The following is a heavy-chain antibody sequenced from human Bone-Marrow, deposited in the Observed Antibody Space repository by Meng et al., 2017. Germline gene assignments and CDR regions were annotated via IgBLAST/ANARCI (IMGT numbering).Heavy chain of an antibody. J-gene: IGHJ4*02. CDR2: INHSGST. Sequence: QVPLQEWGGGLLKPSGPLSLLRVVYGGSFSGYYRSWIRQPPGKGLEWIGEINHSGSTNYNPSLKSRVTISVDTSKNQFSLKLSSVTAADTAVYYCARGRIAAAAASAYWGQGTLVTVSS. D-gene: IGHD6-13*01. CDR3: ARGRIAAAAASAY. CDR1: GGSFSGYY. V-gene: IGHV4-34*01.